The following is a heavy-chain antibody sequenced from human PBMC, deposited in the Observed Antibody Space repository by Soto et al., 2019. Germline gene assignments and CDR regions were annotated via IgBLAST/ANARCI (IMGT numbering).Heavy chain of an antibody. D-gene: IGHD2-15*01. CDR1: GFTFSKSA. CDR2: IVVGSINT. Sequence: SVKVSCKASGFTFSKSAMQWVRQARGQGLEWMGWIVVGSINTNYAQKFQERVTFTRDMSTRTVYMELNSLRFEDTAVYYCAAVVNCSGGSCYPPWGQGTPVTVSS. V-gene: IGHV1-58*02. J-gene: IGHJ5*02. CDR3: AAVVNCSGGSCYPP.